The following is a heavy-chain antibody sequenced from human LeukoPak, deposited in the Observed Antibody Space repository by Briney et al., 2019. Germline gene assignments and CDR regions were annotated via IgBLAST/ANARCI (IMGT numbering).Heavy chain of an antibody. CDR1: GFTFSSYA. CDR3: ARGRGIAVAGTPFDY. J-gene: IGHJ4*02. Sequence: GRSLRLSCAASGFTFSSYAMHWVRQAPGKGLEWVAVISYDGSNKYYADSVKGRFTISRDNSKNTLYLQMNSLRAEDTAVYYCARGRGIAVAGTPFDYWGQGTLVTVSS. D-gene: IGHD6-19*01. V-gene: IGHV3-30-3*01. CDR2: ISYDGSNK.